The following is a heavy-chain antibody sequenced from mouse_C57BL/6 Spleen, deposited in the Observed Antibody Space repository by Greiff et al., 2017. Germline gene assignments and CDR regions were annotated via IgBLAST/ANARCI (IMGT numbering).Heavy chain of an antibody. CDR1: GYTFTSYW. D-gene: IGHD2-3*01. CDR2: INPSSGYT. CDR3: ARGGDDGYYWYFDV. J-gene: IGHJ1*03. V-gene: IGHV1-7*01. Sequence: VQLQESGAELAKPGASVKLSCKASGYTFTSYWMHWVKQRPGQGLEWIGYINPSSGYTKYNQKFKDEATLTADKSSSTAYMQLSSLTYEDSAVYYCARGGDDGYYWYFDVWGTGTTVTVSS.